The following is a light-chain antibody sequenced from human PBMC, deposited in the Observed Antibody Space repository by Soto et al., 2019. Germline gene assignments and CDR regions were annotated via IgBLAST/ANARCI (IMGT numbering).Light chain of an antibody. V-gene: IGKV1-39*01. CDR3: QQCHATPLT. CDR2: GAK. Sequence: MTQSPLSLSVTPGEAASISCMSSARLLHKNGYNYVDWYQQKPGKAPNLLIFGAKTLQSGVPSRFSGSGYGTDFTLTITTLQPEDVGIYYCQQCHATPLTFGQGTRLEIK. J-gene: IGKJ5*01. CDR1: ARLLHKNGYNY.